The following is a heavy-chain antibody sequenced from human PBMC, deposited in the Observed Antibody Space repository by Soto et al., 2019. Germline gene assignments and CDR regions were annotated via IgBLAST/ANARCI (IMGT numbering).Heavy chain of an antibody. D-gene: IGHD3-22*01. Sequence: QVQLQESGPGLVKPSETLSLTCTVSGGSISSYHWTWIRQPAGKGLEWIGRIYTSGSTNYNPSRKSLVTMSVDTSKSQFSLKLSSVTAADTAVYYCATENHRNNYDTSGDYYYYYGMDVWVQGTTVTVSS. CDR2: IYTSGST. J-gene: IGHJ6*02. CDR3: ATENHRNNYDTSGDYYYYYGMDV. V-gene: IGHV4-4*07. CDR1: GGSISSYH.